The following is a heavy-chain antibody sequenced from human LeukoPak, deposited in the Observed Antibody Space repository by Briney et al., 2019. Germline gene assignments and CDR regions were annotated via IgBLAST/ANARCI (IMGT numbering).Heavy chain of an antibody. CDR2: IRYDGSNK. Sequence: GGSLRLSCAASGFTFRSYGMHWVRQAPGKGLEWVAFIRYDGSNKYYADSVKGRFTISRDNSKNTLYLQMNSLRAEDTAVYYCAHGSMYQLDYWGQGTLVTVSS. J-gene: IGHJ4*02. V-gene: IGHV3-30*02. CDR1: GFTFRSYG. CDR3: AHGSMYQLDY. D-gene: IGHD2-2*01.